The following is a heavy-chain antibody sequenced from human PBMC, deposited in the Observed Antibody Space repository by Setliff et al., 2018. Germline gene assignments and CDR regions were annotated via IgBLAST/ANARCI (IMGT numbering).Heavy chain of an antibody. Sequence: ASVKVSCKASGYTFTDYGITWVRQAPGQGLEWMGWISPYNGHTNSAQKLQGRVTMTTDTTTSTSYMELRSLASDDTAVYYCARINFYVSSGYYYAPDFWGQGTLVTVSS. D-gene: IGHD3-22*01. J-gene: IGHJ4*02. CDR3: ARINFYVSSGYYYAPDF. CDR1: GYTFTDYG. V-gene: IGHV1-18*01. CDR2: ISPYNGHT.